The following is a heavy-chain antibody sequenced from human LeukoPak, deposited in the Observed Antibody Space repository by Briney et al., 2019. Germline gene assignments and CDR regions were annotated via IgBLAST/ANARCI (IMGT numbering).Heavy chain of an antibody. CDR3: ATARSFPYDYGDFLDY. V-gene: IGHV1-18*01. Sequence: GASVKVSCKASGYTFTSYDISWVRQAPGQGLEWMGWISAYNGNTNYAQKLQGRVTMTEDTSTDTAYMELSSLRSEDTAVYYCATARSFPYDYGDFLDYWGQGTLVTVSS. D-gene: IGHD4-17*01. CDR1: GYTFTSYD. J-gene: IGHJ4*02. CDR2: ISAYNGNT.